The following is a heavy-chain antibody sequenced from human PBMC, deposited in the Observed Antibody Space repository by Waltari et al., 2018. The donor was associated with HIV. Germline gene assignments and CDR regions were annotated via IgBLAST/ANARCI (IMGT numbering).Heavy chain of an antibody. CDR3: AKDPFSSSWYLNYFDY. CDR1: GWYFSSFA. CDR2: ISGSGGST. D-gene: IGHD6-13*01. Sequence: EVQLLESGGGLVQPGGSLILSWAASGWYFSSFALLWVRPAPGKGLEWVSAISGSGGSTYYADFVKGRFTISRDNSRTTLSLQMNSLRAEDTAVYYCAKDPFSSSWYLNYFDYWGQGTLVTVSS. V-gene: IGHV3-23*01. J-gene: IGHJ4*02.